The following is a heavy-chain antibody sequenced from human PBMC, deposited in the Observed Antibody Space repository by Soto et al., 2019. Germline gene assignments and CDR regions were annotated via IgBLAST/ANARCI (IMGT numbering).Heavy chain of an antibody. CDR2: IYPADSNT. V-gene: IGHV5-51*01. Sequence: PGESLKISCKGSGYNFDIYWIGWVRQMPEKGLEWMGMIYPADSNTRYSPSFQGQVTISADKSISTAYLQWSSLKASDTAIYYCASTSTNWFDPWGQGTLVTVSS. D-gene: IGHD4-17*01. CDR1: GYNFDIYW. J-gene: IGHJ5*02. CDR3: ASTSTNWFDP.